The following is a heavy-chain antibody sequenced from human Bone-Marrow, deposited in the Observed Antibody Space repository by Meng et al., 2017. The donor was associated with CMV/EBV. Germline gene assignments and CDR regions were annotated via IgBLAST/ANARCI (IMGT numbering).Heavy chain of an antibody. CDR1: GGSISSYY. J-gene: IGHJ3*02. V-gene: IGHV4-59*01. Sequence: GSLRLSCTVSGGSISSYYWSWIRQPPGKGLEWIGYIYYSGSTNYNPSLKSRVTISVDTSKNQFSLKLSSVTAADTAVYYCARDGGWGKGAFDIWGKGTMVTVSS. D-gene: IGHD3-16*01. CDR2: IYYSGST. CDR3: ARDGGWGKGAFDI.